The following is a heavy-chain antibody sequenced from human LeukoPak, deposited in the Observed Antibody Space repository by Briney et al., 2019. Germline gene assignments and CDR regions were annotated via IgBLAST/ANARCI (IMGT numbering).Heavy chain of an antibody. CDR3: AKDGRGGYSYGFDY. D-gene: IGHD5-18*01. CDR2: ISYDGSNK. V-gene: IGHV3-30*18. Sequence: PGGSLRLSCAASGFTFSSYGMHWVRQAPGKGLEWVAVISYDGSNKYYADSVKGRFTISRDNSKNTLYLQMNSLRAEDTAVYYCAKDGRGGYSYGFDYWGQGTLVTVSS. J-gene: IGHJ4*02. CDR1: GFTFSSYG.